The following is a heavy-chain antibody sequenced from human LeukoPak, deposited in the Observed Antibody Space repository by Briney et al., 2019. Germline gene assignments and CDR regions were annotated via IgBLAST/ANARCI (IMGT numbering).Heavy chain of an antibody. V-gene: IGHV4-4*07. D-gene: IGHD6-13*01. CDR1: GGSISSYY. CDR2: IYTSGST. J-gene: IGHJ3*02. CDR3: ARGYSSSWYRDAFDI. Sequence: SETPSLTCTVSGGSISSYYWSWIRQPAGKGLEWIGRIYTSGSTNYNPSLKSRVTMSVDTSKNQFSLKLSSVTAADTAVYYCARGYSSSWYRDAFDIWGQGTMVTVSS.